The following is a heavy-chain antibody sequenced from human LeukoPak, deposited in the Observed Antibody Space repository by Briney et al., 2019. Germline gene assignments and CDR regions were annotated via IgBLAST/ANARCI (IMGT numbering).Heavy chain of an antibody. V-gene: IGHV1-2*02. Sequence: ASVEVSCKASGYTFTGYYMHWVRQAPGQGLAWMGWINPNSGGTNYAQKFQGRVTMTRDTSISTAYMELSRLRSDDTAVYYCARDQGFDYVWGSYRYYDYWGQGTLVTVSS. J-gene: IGHJ4*02. CDR3: ARDQGFDYVWGSYRYYDY. CDR2: INPNSGGT. CDR1: GYTFTGYY. D-gene: IGHD3-16*02.